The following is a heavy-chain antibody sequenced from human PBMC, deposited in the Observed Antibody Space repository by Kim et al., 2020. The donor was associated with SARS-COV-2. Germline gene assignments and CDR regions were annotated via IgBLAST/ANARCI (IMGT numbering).Heavy chain of an antibody. D-gene: IGHD3-10*01. J-gene: IGHJ5*02. CDR2: ISGSGGST. CDR1: GFTFSSYA. CDR3: AKDRAVSYGSGSWFDP. Sequence: GGSLRLSCAASGFTFSSYAMSWVRQAPGKGLEWVSAISGSGGSTYYADSVKGRFTISRDNSKNTLYLQMNSLRAEDTAVYYCAKDRAVSYGSGSWFDPWGQGTLVTVSS. V-gene: IGHV3-23*01.